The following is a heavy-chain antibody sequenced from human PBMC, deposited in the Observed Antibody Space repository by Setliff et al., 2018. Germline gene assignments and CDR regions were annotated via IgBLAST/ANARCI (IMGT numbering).Heavy chain of an antibody. V-gene: IGHV4-59*01. CDR1: GGSIRNYY. D-gene: IGHD1-26*01. J-gene: IGHJ5*02. CDR3: AAVGTSAGGGWFDP. CDR2: IYYRGTT. Sequence: PSETLSLTCTVSGGSIRNYYWSWIRQPPGKGLEWIGYIYYRGTTNYNASLKSRVTISIDMSRNQFSLKLTSATAADTAVYFCAAVGTSAGGGWFDPWGQGTLVTVSS.